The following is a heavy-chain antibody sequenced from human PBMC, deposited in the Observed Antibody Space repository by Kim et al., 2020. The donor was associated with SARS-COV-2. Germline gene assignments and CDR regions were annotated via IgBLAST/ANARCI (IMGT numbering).Heavy chain of an antibody. CDR3: TSWGEGSFADY. CDR1: GFIFSDHY. Sequence: GGSLRLSCAASGFIFSDHYMDWVRQAPGKGLEWVARSRNKDQSHTTEYAADVKGRFTIARDDSKTSLYLQMSSLKTGDTAVYYCTSWGEGSFADYWGQGTMVTVSS. J-gene: IGHJ4*02. CDR2: SRNKDQSHTT. D-gene: IGHD1-26*01. V-gene: IGHV3-72*01.